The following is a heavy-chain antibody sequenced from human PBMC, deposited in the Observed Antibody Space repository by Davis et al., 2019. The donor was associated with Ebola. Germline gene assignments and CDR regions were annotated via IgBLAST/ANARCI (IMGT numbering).Heavy chain of an antibody. CDR2: INPNSGGT. D-gene: IGHD5-12*01. Sequence: ASVKVSCKASGYTFTGYYMHWVRQAPGQGLEWMGWINPNSGGTNYAQKFQGRVTMTRDTSISTAYMELSRLRSDDTAVYYCARPPQVATISLWFDPWGQGTLVTVSS. CDR1: GYTFTGYY. CDR3: ARPPQVATISLWFDP. V-gene: IGHV1-2*02. J-gene: IGHJ5*02.